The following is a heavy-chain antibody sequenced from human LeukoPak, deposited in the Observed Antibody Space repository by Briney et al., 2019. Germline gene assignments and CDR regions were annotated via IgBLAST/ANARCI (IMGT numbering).Heavy chain of an antibody. Sequence: PSETLSLTCTVSGGSISSYYWSWIRQPPGKGLEWIGYIYYSGSTNYNPSLKSRVTISVDTSKNQFSLKLSSVTAADTAVYYCARVPNLNRWFGEDAYYFDYWGQGTLVTVSS. V-gene: IGHV4-59*01. CDR2: IYYSGST. D-gene: IGHD3-10*01. CDR3: ARVPNLNRWFGEDAYYFDY. CDR1: GGSISSYY. J-gene: IGHJ4*02.